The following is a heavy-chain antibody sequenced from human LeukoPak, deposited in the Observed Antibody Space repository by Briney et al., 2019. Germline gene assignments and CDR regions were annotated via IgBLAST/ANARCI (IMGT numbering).Heavy chain of an antibody. V-gene: IGHV1-8*01. CDR3: ARGPYYDSSGNYYLSIDY. J-gene: IGHJ4*02. D-gene: IGHD3-22*01. Sequence: ASVKVSCKASGYTFISYDINWVRQATGQGLEWMAWMNPNSGNTGYAQKFQGRVTMTRNTSISTAYMELSSLRSEDTAAYYCARGPYYDSSGNYYLSIDYWGQGTLVTVSS. CDR2: MNPNSGNT. CDR1: GYTFISYD.